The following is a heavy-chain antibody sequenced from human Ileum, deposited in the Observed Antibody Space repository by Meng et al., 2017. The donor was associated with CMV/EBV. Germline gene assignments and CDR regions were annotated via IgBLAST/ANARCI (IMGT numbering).Heavy chain of an antibody. V-gene: IGHV3-23*01. CDR3: AIRTGSCSGGRCYLPFDY. CDR1: GFTFSTYA. Sequence: GGSLRLSCAASGFTFSTYAMNWVRQAPGKGLEWVSGITGSGGNTYYADSVKGRFTISRDNSKNALYLQMNSLTTEDTAVYYCAIRTGSCSGGRCYLPFDYWGQGTLVTVSS. CDR2: ITGSGGNT. J-gene: IGHJ4*02. D-gene: IGHD2-15*01.